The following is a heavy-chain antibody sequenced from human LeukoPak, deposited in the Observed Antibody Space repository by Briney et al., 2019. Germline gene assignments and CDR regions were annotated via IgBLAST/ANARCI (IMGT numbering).Heavy chain of an antibody. J-gene: IGHJ4*02. CDR3: ARDGNPFDY. CDR2: ITGSIYFSGST. Sequence: SETLSLTCTVSAGSISHYDWNWFRQPPGKGLEWIGYITGSIYFSGSTSYDPSLESRVTISVDTSKSQFSLKLTSVTAADTAVYYCARDGNPFDYWGQGTLVTVSS. V-gene: IGHV4-59*01. CDR1: AGSISHYD.